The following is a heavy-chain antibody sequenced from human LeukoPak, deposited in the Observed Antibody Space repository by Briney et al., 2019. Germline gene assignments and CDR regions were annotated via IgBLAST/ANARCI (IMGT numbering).Heavy chain of an antibody. CDR2: INHSGST. CDR1: GGSFSGYY. CDR3: ARVRSDDHDYGDYSFYYYYYGMDV. Sequence: PSETLSLTCAVYGGSFSGYYWSWIRQPPGKGLEWIGEINHSGSTNYNPSLKCRVTISVDTSKNQFSLKLSSVTAADTAVYYGARVRSDDHDYGDYSFYYYYYGMDVWGQGTTVTVSS. J-gene: IGHJ6*02. D-gene: IGHD4-17*01. V-gene: IGHV4-34*01.